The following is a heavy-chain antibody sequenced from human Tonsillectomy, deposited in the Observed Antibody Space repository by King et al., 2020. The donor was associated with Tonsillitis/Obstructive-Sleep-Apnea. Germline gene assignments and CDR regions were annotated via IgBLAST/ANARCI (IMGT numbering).Heavy chain of an antibody. CDR3: ARDSSNPHSYFYYMDV. CDR1: GYTFTGYY. J-gene: IGHJ6*03. V-gene: IGHV1-2*06. CDR2: INPNSGAT. D-gene: IGHD4-11*01. Sequence: QLVQSGAEVKKPGASVKVSCKASGYTFTGYYLHWVRQAPGQGLEWMGRINPNSGATNYAQKFQGMFTMTRDTYISTAYKELSRLRSDDTAVYYCARDSSNPHSYFYYMDVWGKGTTVTVSS.